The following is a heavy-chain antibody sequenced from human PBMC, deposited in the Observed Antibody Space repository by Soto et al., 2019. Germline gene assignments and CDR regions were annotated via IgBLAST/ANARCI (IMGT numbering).Heavy chain of an antibody. CDR2: INPNSGGA. V-gene: IGHV1-2*04. Sequence: ASVKVSCKASGYTFTGYYMHWVRQAPGQGLEWMGWINPNSGGANYAQEFQGWVTMTRDTSISTAYMELSRLRSDDTAVYYCARGPPYRRAVAGNNWFDPWGQGTLVTVSS. D-gene: IGHD6-19*01. CDR3: ARGPPYRRAVAGNNWFDP. CDR1: GYTFTGYY. J-gene: IGHJ5*02.